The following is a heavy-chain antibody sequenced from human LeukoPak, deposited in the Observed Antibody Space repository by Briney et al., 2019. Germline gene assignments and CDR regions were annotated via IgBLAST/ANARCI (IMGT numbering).Heavy chain of an antibody. J-gene: IGHJ6*03. D-gene: IGHD4-17*01. CDR1: GGTFSSYA. CDR2: IIPIFGTA. Sequence: SVKVSCKASGGTFSSYAISWVRQAPGQGLEWMGGIIPIFGTANYAQKFQGRVTITADKSTSTAYMELSSLRSEDTAVYYCARETRDYGDYVSLYYYYMDVWGKGTTVTVSS. V-gene: IGHV1-69*06. CDR3: ARETRDYGDYVSLYYYYMDV.